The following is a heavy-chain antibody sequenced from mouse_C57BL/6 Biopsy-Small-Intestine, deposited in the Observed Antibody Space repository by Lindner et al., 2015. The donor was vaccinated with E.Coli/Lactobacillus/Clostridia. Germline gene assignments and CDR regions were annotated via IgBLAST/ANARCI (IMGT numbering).Heavy chain of an antibody. V-gene: IGHV1-42*01. Sequence: VQLQESGPELVKPGASVKISCKASGYSFTGYYMNWVKQSPEKSLEWIGEINPSTGGTTYNQKFKAKATVTVDKSSSTAYMQLKSLTSEDSAIYYCARQDYGSSFYWGQGTTLTVSS. CDR2: INPSTGGT. J-gene: IGHJ2*01. D-gene: IGHD1-1*01. CDR3: ARQDYGSSFY. CDR1: GYSFTGYY.